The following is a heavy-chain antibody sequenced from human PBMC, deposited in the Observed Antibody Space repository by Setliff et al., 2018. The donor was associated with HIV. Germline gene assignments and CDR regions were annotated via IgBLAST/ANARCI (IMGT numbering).Heavy chain of an antibody. CDR2: VYHTGST. Sequence: LSLTCGVSGYSMSSGYYWGWIRQPPGKGLEWIGNVYHTGSTYYNPSLKSRVTISVDTSKNQFSLKLSSVIAADTAVYYCARGRTQWPNYNYFDPWGLGTLVTVSS. V-gene: IGHV4-38-2*01. CDR3: ARGRTQWPNYNYFDP. CDR1: GYSMSSGYY. J-gene: IGHJ5*02. D-gene: IGHD6-19*01.